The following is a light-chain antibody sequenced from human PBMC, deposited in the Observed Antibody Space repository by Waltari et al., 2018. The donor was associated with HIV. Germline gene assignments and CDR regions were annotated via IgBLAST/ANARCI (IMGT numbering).Light chain of an antibody. CDR1: SYNIGHNA. CDR2: YDD. J-gene: IGLJ1*01. V-gene: IGLV1-36*01. CDR3: ATWDDSLNGYV. Sequence: QSVLTQPPSVSDAPRQRVTISCSGSSYNIGHNAVHWYQHLPGKAPKLLIYYDDLLPSGVSDRFSGSKSGTSASLAISGLQSEDDADYYCATWDDSLNGYVFGTGTKVTVL.